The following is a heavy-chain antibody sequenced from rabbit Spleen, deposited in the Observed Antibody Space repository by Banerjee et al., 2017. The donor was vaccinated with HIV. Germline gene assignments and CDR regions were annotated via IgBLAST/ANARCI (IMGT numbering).Heavy chain of an antibody. J-gene: IGHJ6*01. D-gene: IGHD6-1*01. Sequence: QSLEESGGDLVKPGASLTLTCKASGFSFSSRYYMNWVRQAPGKGLEWIACIYAHSSGSTAYASWAKGRFTIAKTSSTTVTLQMTSLTVADTATYFCAGRGSAYGYAYGLWGPGTLVTVS. CDR1: GFSFSSRYY. CDR2: IYAHSSGST. V-gene: IGHV1S40*01. CDR3: AGRGSAYGYAYGL.